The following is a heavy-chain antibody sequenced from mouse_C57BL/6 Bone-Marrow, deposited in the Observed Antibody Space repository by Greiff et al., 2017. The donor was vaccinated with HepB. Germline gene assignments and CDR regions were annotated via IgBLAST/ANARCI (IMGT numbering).Heavy chain of an antibody. Sequence: EVKLVESGGGLVKPGGSLKLSCAASGFTFSSYAMSWVRQTPEKRLEWVATISDGGSYTYYPDNVKGRFTISRDNAKNNLYLQMSHLKSEDTAMYYCARDSYYGSSYVGYYFDYWGQGTTLTVSS. V-gene: IGHV5-4*01. CDR2: ISDGGSYT. CDR1: GFTFSSYA. J-gene: IGHJ2*01. CDR3: ARDSYYGSSYVGYYFDY. D-gene: IGHD1-1*01.